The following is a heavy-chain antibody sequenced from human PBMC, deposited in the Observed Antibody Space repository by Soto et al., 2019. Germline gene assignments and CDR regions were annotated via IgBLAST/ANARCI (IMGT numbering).Heavy chain of an antibody. CDR1: GGSINTKYY. D-gene: IGHD2-2*03. Sequence: PSETLSLTWLVSGGSINTKYYWGWVRHPPGKGLEWIASIYYVGNSCSSPSLKSRLTISVDTSKNQFSLNLTSVTAADTAVYYCARLNGYGICTTCHGYYGMDVWGKGTTVTVCS. CDR2: IYYVGNS. V-gene: IGHV4-39*01. CDR3: ARLNGYGICTTCHGYYGMDV. J-gene: IGHJ6*04.